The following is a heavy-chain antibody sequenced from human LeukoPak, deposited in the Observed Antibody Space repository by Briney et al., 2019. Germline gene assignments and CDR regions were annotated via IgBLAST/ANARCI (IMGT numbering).Heavy chain of an antibody. J-gene: IGHJ4*02. CDR1: RYTFTGSY. D-gene: IGHD5-12*01. Sequence: GASVKVSCKASRYTFTGSYMHWVRQAPGQGLEWMGWINPNSGGANYAQKFQGRVTMTRDTSISTAYMELSRLRSDDTAAYYCARVDIVATPRGYFDYWGQGTLVTVSS. CDR2: INPNSGGA. V-gene: IGHV1-2*02. CDR3: ARVDIVATPRGYFDY.